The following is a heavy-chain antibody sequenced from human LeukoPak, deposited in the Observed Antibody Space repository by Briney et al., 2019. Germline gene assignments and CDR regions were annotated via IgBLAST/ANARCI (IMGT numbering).Heavy chain of an antibody. CDR1: GFTFSSYW. D-gene: IGHD1/OR15-1a*01. J-gene: IGHJ4*02. Sequence: GGSLRLSCAASGFTFSSYWMHWVRQAPGKGLVWVSRINSDGSSTSYADSVKGRFTISRNNAKNTLYLQMNSLRAEDTAVYYCARERDTTEGEQTEGESLDYWGQGTLVTVSS. V-gene: IGHV3-74*01. CDR3: ARERDTTEGEQTEGESLDY. CDR2: INSDGSST.